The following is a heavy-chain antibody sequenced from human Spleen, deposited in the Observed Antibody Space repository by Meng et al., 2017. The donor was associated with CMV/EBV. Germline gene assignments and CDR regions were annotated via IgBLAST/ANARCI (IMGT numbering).Heavy chain of an antibody. V-gene: IGHV4-38-2*02. CDR3: AKTQLLWFGKSVV. D-gene: IGHD3-10*01. CDR2: IYHSGIT. CDR1: GSSLSSGYY. J-gene: IGHJ4*02. Sequence: GSLRLPCTVAGSSLSSGYYWGWIRQPPGKGLEWIGSIYHSGITFYNPSLKSRITISVDTSKNFFSLNVSSVTAADTAVYYCAKTQLLWFGKSVVWGQGTLVTVSS.